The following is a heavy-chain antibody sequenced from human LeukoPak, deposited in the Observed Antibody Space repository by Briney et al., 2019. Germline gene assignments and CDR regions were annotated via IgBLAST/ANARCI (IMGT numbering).Heavy chain of an antibody. CDR2: IYHTGST. CDR3: TRSIMNFYVSGT. D-gene: IGHD3-10*01. CDR1: GGSVSSTSSSYF. Sequence: PSETLSLTCTVSGGSVSSTSSSYFWNWMRQPPGKGLEWIGYIYHTGSTKYNPSLESRVTMSVDTFKNQFSLKLRSVTAADTAVYYSTRSIMNFYVSGTWGRGTLVTVSS. J-gene: IGHJ5*02. V-gene: IGHV4-61*01.